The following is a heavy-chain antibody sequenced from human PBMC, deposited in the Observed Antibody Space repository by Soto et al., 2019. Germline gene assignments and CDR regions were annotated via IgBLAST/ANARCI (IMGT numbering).Heavy chain of an antibody. D-gene: IGHD6-13*01. J-gene: IGHJ6*02. CDR3: ARFRIAAAVGNYYYYGMDV. CDR2: INHSGST. CDR1: GGSFSGYY. Sequence: SETLSLTCAVYGGSFSGYYWSWIRQPPGKGLEWIGEINHSGSTNYNPSLKSRVTISVDTSKNQFSLKLSSVTAADTAVYYCARFRIAAAVGNYYYYGMDVWGQGTTVTVSS. V-gene: IGHV4-34*01.